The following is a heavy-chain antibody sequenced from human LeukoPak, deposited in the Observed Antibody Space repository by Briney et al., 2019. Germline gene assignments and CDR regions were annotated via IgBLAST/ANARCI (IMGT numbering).Heavy chain of an antibody. D-gene: IGHD3-10*01. CDR1: GFTFDDYA. J-gene: IGHJ4*02. Sequence: GGSLRLSCAASGFTFDDYAMHWVRQAPGKGLEWVSGISWNSGSIGYADSVKGRFTISRDNAKNSLYLQLNSLRAEDTAVYYCAKDFEGSRSYHCPFDYWGQGTLVIVSS. V-gene: IGHV3-9*01. CDR3: AKDFEGSRSYHCPFDY. CDR2: ISWNSGSI.